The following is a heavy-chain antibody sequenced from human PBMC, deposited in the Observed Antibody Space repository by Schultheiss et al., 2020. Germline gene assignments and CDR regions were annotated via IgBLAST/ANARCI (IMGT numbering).Heavy chain of an antibody. J-gene: IGHJ5*02. CDR1: GYTFTDYY. CDR2: INPDNGDT. CDR3: ARDLFLVRNVGWFDP. D-gene: IGHD6-13*01. Sequence: ASVKVSCKASGYTFTDYYIHWVRQAPGQGLEWMGRINPDNGDTNYAQNFQGKVTMTRDTSISTAYMELSRLRSDDTAVYYCARDLFLVRNVGWFDPWGQGTLVTVSS. V-gene: IGHV1-2*06.